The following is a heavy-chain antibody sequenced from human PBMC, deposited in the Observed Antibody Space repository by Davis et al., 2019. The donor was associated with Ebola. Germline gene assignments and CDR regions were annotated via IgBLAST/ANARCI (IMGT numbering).Heavy chain of an antibody. Sequence: AASVKVSCKASGGTFSSYAISWVRQAPGQGLEWMGIINPSGGSTSYAQKFQGRVTMTRDTSTSTVYMELSSLRSEDTAVYYCAREGYSNYEDWYFDLWGRGTLVTVSS. CDR3: AREGYSNYEDWYFDL. D-gene: IGHD4-11*01. V-gene: IGHV1-46*01. J-gene: IGHJ2*01. CDR1: GGTFSSYA. CDR2: INPSGGST.